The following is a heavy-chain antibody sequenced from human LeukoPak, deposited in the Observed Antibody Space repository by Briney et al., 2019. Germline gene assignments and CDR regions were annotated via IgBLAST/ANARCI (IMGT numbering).Heavy chain of an antibody. CDR3: ARHPLIAAADYYFDY. CDR2: IYYSGST. J-gene: IGHJ4*02. CDR1: GGSISSYY. Sequence: SEILSLTCTVSGGSISSYYWSWIRQPPGKGLEWIGYIYYSGSTNYNPSLKSRVTISVDTSKNQFSLKLSSVTAADTAVYYCARHPLIAAADYYFDYWGQGTLVTVSS. D-gene: IGHD6-13*01. V-gene: IGHV4-59*08.